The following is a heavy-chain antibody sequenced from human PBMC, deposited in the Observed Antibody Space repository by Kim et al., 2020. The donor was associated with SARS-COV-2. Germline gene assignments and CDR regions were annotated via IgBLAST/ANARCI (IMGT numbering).Heavy chain of an antibody. CDR2: ISYDGSNK. CDR3: AKDPGYSSSWSYYFDY. J-gene: IGHJ4*01. Sequence: GGSLRLSCAASGFTFSSYGMHWVRQAPGKGLEWVAVISYDGSNKYYADSVKGRFTISRDNSKNTLYLQMNSLRAEDTAVYYCAKDPGYSSSWSYYFDY. V-gene: IGHV3-30*18. CDR1: GFTFSSYG. D-gene: IGHD6-13*01.